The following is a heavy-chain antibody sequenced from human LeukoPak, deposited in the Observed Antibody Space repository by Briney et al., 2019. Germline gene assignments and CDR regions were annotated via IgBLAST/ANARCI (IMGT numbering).Heavy chain of an antibody. D-gene: IGHD5-18*01. CDR2: IKQDGRDI. Sequence: GGSLRLSCTASGFTFSRSWMSWVRQAPGKGLEWVASIKQDGRDIRYVASVKGRFTISRDNAQSSLFLQMNSLRAEDTAVYYCASLDTATFPGSGYWGQGTLVTVSS. J-gene: IGHJ4*02. V-gene: IGHV3-7*01. CDR1: GFTFSRSW. CDR3: ASLDTATFPGSGY.